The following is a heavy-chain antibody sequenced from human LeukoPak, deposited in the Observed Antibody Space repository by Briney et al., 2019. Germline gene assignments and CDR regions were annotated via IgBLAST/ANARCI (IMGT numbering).Heavy chain of an antibody. Sequence: GASVKVSCTASGYTFTGYYMHWVRQAPGQGLEWMGRINPNSGGTNYAQKFQGRVTMTRDTSISTAYMELSRLRSDDTAVYYCAREGMGYCSSTSCPLSSFDYWGQGTLVTVSS. D-gene: IGHD2-2*01. CDR1: GYTFTGYY. CDR2: INPNSGGT. V-gene: IGHV1-2*06. CDR3: AREGMGYCSSTSCPLSSFDY. J-gene: IGHJ4*02.